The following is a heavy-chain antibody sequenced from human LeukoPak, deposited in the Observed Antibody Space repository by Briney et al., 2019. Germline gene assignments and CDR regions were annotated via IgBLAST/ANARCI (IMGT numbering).Heavy chain of an antibody. V-gene: IGHV3-21*01. Sequence: GGSLRLSCAASGFTFSTYTMNWVRQAPGKGLEWVSSISTGSSYIYYADSVKGRFTISRDNSKNTLYLQMNSLRAEDTAVYYCARDLTTVIDYWGQGTLVTVSS. J-gene: IGHJ4*02. CDR1: GFTFSTYT. D-gene: IGHD4-11*01. CDR2: ISTGSSYI. CDR3: ARDLTTVIDY.